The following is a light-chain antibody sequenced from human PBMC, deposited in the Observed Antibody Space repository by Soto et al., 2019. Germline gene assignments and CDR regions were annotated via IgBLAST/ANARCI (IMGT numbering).Light chain of an antibody. CDR2: GAS. J-gene: IGKJ5*01. CDR3: QQRSNWPAIT. V-gene: IGKV3D-20*02. Sequence: DIVLTQSPGNMSLSPGDRATLSCRDSQSVSSSYLAWYQQKPGQAPRLLIYGASSRATGIPGRFSGSGSGTDFTLTISSLEPEDFAVYYCQQRSNWPAITFGQGTRLEIK. CDR1: QSVSSSY.